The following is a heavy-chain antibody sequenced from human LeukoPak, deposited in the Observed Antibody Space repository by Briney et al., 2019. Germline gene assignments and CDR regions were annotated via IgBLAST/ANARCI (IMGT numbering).Heavy chain of an antibody. CDR3: ARAPPGRKGYNPYYFDY. J-gene: IGHJ4*02. Sequence: GGSLRLSCAASGFTFSSYGMHWVRQAPGKGLEWVAVISYDGSNKYYADSVKGRFTISRDNSKNTVYLQMNSLRVDDTAVYYCARAPPGRKGYNPYYFDYWGQGTRVTVSS. CDR2: ISYDGSNK. CDR1: GFTFSSYG. D-gene: IGHD5-24*01. V-gene: IGHV3-30*03.